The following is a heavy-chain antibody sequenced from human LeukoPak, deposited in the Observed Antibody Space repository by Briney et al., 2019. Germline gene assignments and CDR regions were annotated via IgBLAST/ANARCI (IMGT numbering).Heavy chain of an antibody. J-gene: IGHJ5*02. D-gene: IGHD3-10*01. V-gene: IGHV1-18*01. Sequence: ASVKDSRMASGYTFTSYRISWVRQAPGQGLEWMGCISAYNGNTNYAQKLQGRVTMTTDTSTSTAYMELRSLRSDDTAVYYCARVSMVRGVIPNENWFDPWGQGTLVTVSS. CDR1: GYTFTSYR. CDR3: ARVSMVRGVIPNENWFDP. CDR2: ISAYNGNT.